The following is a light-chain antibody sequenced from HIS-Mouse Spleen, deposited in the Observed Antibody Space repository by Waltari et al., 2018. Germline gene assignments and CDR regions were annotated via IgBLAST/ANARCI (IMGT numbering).Light chain of an antibody. Sequence: QSALTQPRSVSGSPGQSVTISCTGTSSDVGGYNYVSWYQQHPGKAPKRMIYDVSKRPSGVPDRFSGSKSGNTAYLTISGLQAEDEADYYCCSYAGSYTGVFGTGTKVTVL. J-gene: IGLJ1*01. V-gene: IGLV2-11*01. CDR2: DVS. CDR1: SSDVGGYNY. CDR3: CSYAGSYTGV.